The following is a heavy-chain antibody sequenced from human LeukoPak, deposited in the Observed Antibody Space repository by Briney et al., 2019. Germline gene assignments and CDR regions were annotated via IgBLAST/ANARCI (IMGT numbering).Heavy chain of an antibody. Sequence: SETLSLTCTVSGGSISSYYWSWIRQPPGKGLEWIGYIYYSGSTNYNPSLKGRVTISVDTSKNQFSLKLSSVTAADTAVYYCARDVEMATDGGAFDIWGQGTMVTVSS. CDR1: GGSISSYY. CDR3: ARDVEMATDGGAFDI. D-gene: IGHD5-24*01. V-gene: IGHV4-59*01. CDR2: IYYSGST. J-gene: IGHJ3*02.